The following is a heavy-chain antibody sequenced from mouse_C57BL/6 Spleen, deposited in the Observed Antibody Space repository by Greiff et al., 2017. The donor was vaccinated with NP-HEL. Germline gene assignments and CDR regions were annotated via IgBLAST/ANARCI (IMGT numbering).Heavy chain of an antibody. CDR2: ISYSGST. V-gene: IGHV3-1*01. J-gene: IGHJ3*01. Sequence: EVKLQESGPGMVKPSQSLSLTCTVTGYSITSGYDWHWIRHFPGNKLEWMGYISYSGSTNYNPSLKSRISITHDTSKNHFFLKLNSVTTEDTATYYCARGDYSNYVFAYWGQGTLVTVSA. CDR1: GYSITSGYD. D-gene: IGHD2-5*01. CDR3: ARGDYSNYVFAY.